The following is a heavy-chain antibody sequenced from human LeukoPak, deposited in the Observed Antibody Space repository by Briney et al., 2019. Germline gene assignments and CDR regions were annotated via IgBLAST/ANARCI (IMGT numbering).Heavy chain of an antibody. CDR3: ARSIGLTGGGVDV. D-gene: IGHD3-9*01. CDR2: ITNGGSTI. J-gene: IGHJ6*02. Sequence: GGSLRLSCAASGFTFSDYNMNWVRQAPGKGLEWGSYITNGGSTIHHADSVKGRFTISRDNAKKTLYLQMNSLRAEDTAVYYCARSIGLTGGGVDVWGQGTTVTVSS. CDR1: GFTFSDYN. V-gene: IGHV3-11*01.